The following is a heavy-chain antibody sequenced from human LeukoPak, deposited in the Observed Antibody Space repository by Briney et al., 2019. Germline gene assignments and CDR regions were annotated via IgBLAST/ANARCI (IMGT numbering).Heavy chain of an antibody. V-gene: IGHV4-39*07. CDR3: AGVGGSSSSAG. J-gene: IGHJ4*02. D-gene: IGHD6-13*01. Sequence: SDTLSLICTLSIGSIRSSSYYCGWIRKPPGKGLVWIGSNYYSGRTYYNPSLKSRVTISVDTSKNQFSLKLSSVTAADTAVYYCAGVGGSSSSAGWGQATLVTVYS. CDR1: IGSIRSSSYY. CDR2: NYYSGRT.